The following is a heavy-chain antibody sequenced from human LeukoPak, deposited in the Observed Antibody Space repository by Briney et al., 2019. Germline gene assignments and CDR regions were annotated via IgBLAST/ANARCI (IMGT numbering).Heavy chain of an antibody. CDR2: ISYDGSNK. Sequence: GGSLRLSCAASGFTFSSYAMHWVRQAPGKGLEWVAVISYDGSNKYYADPVKGRFTISRDNSKNTLYLQMNSLRAEDTAVYYCARGGYDYGDLYGMDVWGQGTTVTVSS. J-gene: IGHJ6*02. V-gene: IGHV3-30*04. D-gene: IGHD4-17*01. CDR1: GFTFSSYA. CDR3: ARGGYDYGDLYGMDV.